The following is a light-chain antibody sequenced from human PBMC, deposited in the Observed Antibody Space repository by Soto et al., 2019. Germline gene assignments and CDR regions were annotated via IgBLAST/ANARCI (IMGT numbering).Light chain of an antibody. Sequence: EIVLTQSPGTLSSSPGERATLSCRASESIDNNFLAWYQQKPGQAPRFLIYHASSRATGIPNRFSGSGSGTDFTLTISRLEPEDFAVYYCQQYGSAPPTFGPGTKVDVK. J-gene: IGKJ3*01. CDR1: ESIDNNF. CDR3: QQYGSAPPT. CDR2: HAS. V-gene: IGKV3-20*01.